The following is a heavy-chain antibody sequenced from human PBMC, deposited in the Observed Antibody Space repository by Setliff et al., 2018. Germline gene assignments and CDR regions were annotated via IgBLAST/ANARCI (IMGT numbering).Heavy chain of an antibody. CDR2: INHSGST. J-gene: IGHJ4*02. CDR1: AGSLSDYY. Sequence: SETLSLTCGGYAGSLSDYYWSWIRQPPGKGLEWIGEINHSGSTNYNPSLKSRVTISVDTSKNQFSLKLSSVTAADTAVYYCARVDNFWSGPIDYWGQGTLVTVSS. CDR3: ARVDNFWSGPIDY. D-gene: IGHD3-3*01. V-gene: IGHV4-34*01.